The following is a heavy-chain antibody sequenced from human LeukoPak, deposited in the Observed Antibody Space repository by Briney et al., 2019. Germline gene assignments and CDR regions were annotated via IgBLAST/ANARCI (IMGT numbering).Heavy chain of an antibody. CDR2: IYYSGST. CDR3: ARHSPYGGPFDY. CDR1: GGSFSGYY. V-gene: IGHV4-34*01. Sequence: SETLSLTCAVYGGSFSGYYWSWIRQPPGKGLEWIGSIYYSGSTYYNPSLKSRVTISVDTSKNQFSLKLSSVTAADTAVYYCARHSPYGGPFDYWGQGTLVTVSS. J-gene: IGHJ4*02. D-gene: IGHD4-23*01.